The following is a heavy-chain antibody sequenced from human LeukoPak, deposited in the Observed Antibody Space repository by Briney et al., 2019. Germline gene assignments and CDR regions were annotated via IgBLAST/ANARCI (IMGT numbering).Heavy chain of an antibody. Sequence: ASVKVSCKASGYTFTGYYMHWVRQAPGQGLEWMGWINPNSGGTNYAQKFQGRVTMTRDTSISTAYMELSRLRSDDTAVYYCARASTAMAPFQHWGQGTLVTVSP. J-gene: IGHJ1*01. CDR1: GYTFTGYY. CDR2: INPNSGGT. CDR3: ARASTAMAPFQH. D-gene: IGHD5-18*01. V-gene: IGHV1-2*02.